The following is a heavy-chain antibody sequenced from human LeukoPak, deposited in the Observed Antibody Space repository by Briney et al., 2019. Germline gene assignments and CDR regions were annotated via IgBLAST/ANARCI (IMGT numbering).Heavy chain of an antibody. V-gene: IGHV3-21*01. Sequence: PGGSLRLSCAASGFTFIAYSMNWVRQAPGKGLEWVSSISSSSAYIHYEDSVEGRFTVSRDNAKNSLYLQMNSLRAEDTAVYYCARENFYDSSGHDAFDIWGQGTMVPVSS. CDR3: ARENFYDSSGHDAFDI. CDR2: ISSSSAYI. D-gene: IGHD3-22*01. J-gene: IGHJ3*02. CDR1: GFTFIAYS.